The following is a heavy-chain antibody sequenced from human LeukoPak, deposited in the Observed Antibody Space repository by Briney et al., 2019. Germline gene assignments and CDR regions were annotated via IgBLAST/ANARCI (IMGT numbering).Heavy chain of an antibody. J-gene: IGHJ3*02. CDR2: ISSSSSYI. D-gene: IGHD6-19*01. Sequence: PGGSLRLSCAASGFTFSSYSMNWVRQAPGKGLEWVSSISSSSSYIYYADSVKGRFTISRDNAKNSLYLQMNSLRAEDTAVYYCARDYVRDWGESAVAGTHAFDIWGQGTMVTVSS. CDR3: ARDYVRDWGESAVAGTHAFDI. CDR1: GFTFSSYS. V-gene: IGHV3-21*01.